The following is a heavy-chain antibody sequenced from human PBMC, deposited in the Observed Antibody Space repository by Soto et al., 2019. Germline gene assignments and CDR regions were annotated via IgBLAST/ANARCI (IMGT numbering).Heavy chain of an antibody. D-gene: IGHD3-9*01. J-gene: IGHJ6*02. Sequence: GGSLRLSCVASGFTFSRYWMSWVRQAPGKGLERVANIKEDGGEKYYVESVEGRFTISRDNAKNSLYLQMNSLRAEDTAVYYCARDNLDILTGYYYYYGLDVWGQGTTVTVSS. CDR3: ARDNLDILTGYYYYYGLDV. CDR2: IKEDGGEK. V-gene: IGHV3-7*01. CDR1: GFTFSRYW.